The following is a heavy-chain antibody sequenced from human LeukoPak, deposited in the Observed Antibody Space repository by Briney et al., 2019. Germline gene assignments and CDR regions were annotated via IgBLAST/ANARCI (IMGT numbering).Heavy chain of an antibody. Sequence: ASVKVSCKASGYTFTSYGISWVRQAPGQGLEWMGWISAYNGNTNYAQKLQGRVTMTRDASTSTVYMELSSLRSEDTAVYYCARVHGGYYDHVDYWGQGTLVTVSS. V-gene: IGHV1-18*01. CDR3: ARVHGGYYDHVDY. J-gene: IGHJ4*02. CDR2: ISAYNGNT. D-gene: IGHD4-23*01. CDR1: GYTFTSYG.